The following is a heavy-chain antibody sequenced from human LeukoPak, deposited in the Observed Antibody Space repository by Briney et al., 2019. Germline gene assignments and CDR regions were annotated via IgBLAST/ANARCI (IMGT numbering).Heavy chain of an antibody. CDR2: IISSSSYI. CDR1: GFTFSSYS. Sequence: GGSLRLSCAASGFTFSSYSMNWVRQAPGKGLEWVSSIISSSSYIYYADSVNGRFTISRDNAKNSLYLQMNSLRAEDTAVYYCARAGDDIVVVADDYGMVVWGQGTTVTVS. J-gene: IGHJ6*02. CDR3: ARAGDDIVVVADDYGMVV. D-gene: IGHD2-2*01. V-gene: IGHV3-21*01.